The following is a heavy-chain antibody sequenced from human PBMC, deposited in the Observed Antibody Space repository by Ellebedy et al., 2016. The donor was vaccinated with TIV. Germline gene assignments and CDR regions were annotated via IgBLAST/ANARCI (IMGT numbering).Heavy chain of an antibody. V-gene: IGHV3-21*01. D-gene: IGHD3-10*01. CDR3: ASRWFGELP. CDR1: GFTFSSYS. CDR2: ISSSSSYI. Sequence: GESLKISCVASGFTFSSYSMNWVRQAPGKGLEWVSSISSSSSYIYYADSLKGRFTTSRDNVKNSLYLQMNSLRAEDTAVYYCASRWFGELPWGQGTLVTVSS. J-gene: IGHJ5*02.